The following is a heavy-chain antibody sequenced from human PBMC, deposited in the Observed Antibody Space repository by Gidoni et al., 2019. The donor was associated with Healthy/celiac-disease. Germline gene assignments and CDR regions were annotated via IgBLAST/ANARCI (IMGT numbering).Heavy chain of an antibody. J-gene: IGHJ4*02. Sequence: QVQLQESGPGLVKPSGTLSLTCAGSGGSISSRNWWSWVRQPPGKGLEWIGELYHSGSTNYNPSLTSRVTISVDKSKNQFSLKLSSVTAADTAVYYCARFSGWFDYWGQGTLVTVSS. CDR1: GGSISSRNW. D-gene: IGHD6-19*01. CDR2: LYHSGST. CDR3: ARFSGWFDY. V-gene: IGHV4-4*02.